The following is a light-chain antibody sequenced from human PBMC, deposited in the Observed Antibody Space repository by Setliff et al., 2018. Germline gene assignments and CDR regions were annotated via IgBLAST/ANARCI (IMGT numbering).Light chain of an antibody. Sequence: QSALTQPASVSGSPGQSITISCTGTSSDVGAYNYVSWYQQHPGKAPKLMIYDVSKRPSGVSNRFSGSKSGNTASLTISGLQAEDEADYYCCSYAGSSPYVFGTGTKVTVL. J-gene: IGLJ1*01. CDR3: CSYAGSSPYV. CDR2: DVS. CDR1: SSDVGAYNY. V-gene: IGLV2-14*03.